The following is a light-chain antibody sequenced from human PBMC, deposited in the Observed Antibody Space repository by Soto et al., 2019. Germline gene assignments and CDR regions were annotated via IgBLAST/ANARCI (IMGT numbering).Light chain of an antibody. CDR3: SSYTSINTQL. Sequence: QSALTQPASLSGSPGQSITISCTGTSSDVGGSGLVSWYQFHPGKAPKLLIFEGFKRPSGISNRFSGSKSDNTASLTISGLQAEDEAYYYCSSYTSINTQLFGGGTKLTVL. V-gene: IGLV2-14*02. J-gene: IGLJ3*02. CDR1: SSDVGGSGL. CDR2: EGF.